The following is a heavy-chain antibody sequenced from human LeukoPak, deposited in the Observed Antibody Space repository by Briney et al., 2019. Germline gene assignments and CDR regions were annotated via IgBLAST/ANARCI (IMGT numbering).Heavy chain of an antibody. J-gene: IGHJ4*02. CDR3: ARDSSIAVAGTGSNFDY. D-gene: IGHD6-19*01. CDR2: PYYRSKWYN. Sequence: SQTLSLTCAISGDSVSSNSSAWNCTRQAPSRGLEWLGRPYYRSKWYNDYAVSVKSRITTNPDTSKNQFSLQLNSVTPEDTAVYYCARDSSIAVAGTGSNFDYWGQGTLVTVSS. V-gene: IGHV6-1*01. CDR1: GDSVSSNSSA.